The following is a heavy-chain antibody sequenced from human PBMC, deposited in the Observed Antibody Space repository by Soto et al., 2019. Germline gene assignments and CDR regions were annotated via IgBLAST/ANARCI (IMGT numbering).Heavy chain of an antibody. Sequence: QVHLVQSGAEVKKPGASVKVSCQASGYTFSRYALHWVRQAPGQSLEWMGWINAGYGNTKYSQKIQGRVTITRDTAATTAYMELISLRFEHTAVYYGAREMSYYDSSGYSQNAFDIWGQGTMVTVSS. V-gene: IGHV1-3*01. CDR1: GYTFSRYA. J-gene: IGHJ3*02. CDR3: AREMSYYDSSGYSQNAFDI. CDR2: INAGYGNT. D-gene: IGHD3-22*01.